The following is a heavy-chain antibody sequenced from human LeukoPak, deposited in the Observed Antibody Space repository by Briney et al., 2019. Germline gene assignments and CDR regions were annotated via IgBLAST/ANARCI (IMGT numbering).Heavy chain of an antibody. CDR1: GFTSSSYA. CDR3: ARHSRGRWYVFDY. CDR2: ISGSGGNT. D-gene: IGHD6-13*01. Sequence: PGGSLRLSRAASGFTSSSYAMSCVRQAPGKGLEWVSGISGSGGNTYYADSVKGRFTISRDNSNNTLYLQMNSLRPEDTAVYYCARHSRGRWYVFDYWGQGTLVTVSS. J-gene: IGHJ4*02. V-gene: IGHV3-23*01.